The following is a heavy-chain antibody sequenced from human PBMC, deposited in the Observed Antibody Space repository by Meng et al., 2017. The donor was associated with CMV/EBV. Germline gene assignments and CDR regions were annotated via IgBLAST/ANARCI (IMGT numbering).Heavy chain of an antibody. J-gene: IGHJ4*02. CDR3: ARGGIAAAGLH. V-gene: IGHV4-39*07. CDR2: IYYSGST. CDR1: GGSISSSSYY. D-gene: IGHD6-13*01. Sequence: PLQASAPGLVKPSWTLSLTCTVSGGSISSSSYYWGWIRQPPGKGLEWIGSIYYSGSTYYNPSLKSRVTISVDTSKNQFSLKLSSVTAADTAVYYCARGGIAAAGLHWGQGTLVTVSS.